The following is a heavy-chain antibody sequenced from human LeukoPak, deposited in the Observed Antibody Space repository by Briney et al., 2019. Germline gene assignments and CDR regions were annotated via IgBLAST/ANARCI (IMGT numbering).Heavy chain of an antibody. D-gene: IGHD1-26*01. CDR1: GGSFSGYY. J-gene: IGHJ4*02. CDR3: ARGKWELLAFDY. Sequence: PSETLSLTCAVYGGSFSGYYWSWIRQPPGKGLEWIGEINHSGSTNYNPSLKSRVTISVDTSKNQFSLKLSSVTAADTAVYYYARGKWELLAFDYWGQGTLVTVSS. CDR2: INHSGST. V-gene: IGHV4-34*01.